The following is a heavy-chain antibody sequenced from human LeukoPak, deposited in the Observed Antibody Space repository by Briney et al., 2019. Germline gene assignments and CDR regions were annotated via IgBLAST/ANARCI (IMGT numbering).Heavy chain of an antibody. Sequence: SVKVSCKASGGTFTSYAISWVRQAPGQGLEWMGRIIPIFGTANYAQKFQGRVTITTDESTSTAYMELSSLRSEDTAVYYCARTKPSITMVRGVILSYYYYMDVWGKGTTVTVSS. CDR3: ARTKPSITMVRGVILSYYYYMDV. CDR2: IIPIFGTA. CDR1: GGTFTSYA. J-gene: IGHJ6*03. V-gene: IGHV1-69*05. D-gene: IGHD3-10*01.